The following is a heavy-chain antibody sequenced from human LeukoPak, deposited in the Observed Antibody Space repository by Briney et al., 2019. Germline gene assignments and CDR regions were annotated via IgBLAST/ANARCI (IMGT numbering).Heavy chain of an antibody. CDR1: GYTFTSYG. CDR3: ARDKRFLEWLPNWFDP. J-gene: IGHJ5*02. Sequence: ASVKVSCKASGYTFTSYGFSWVRQAPGQGLEWMGWISAYNGNTNYAQTLQGRVTMTTDTSTSTASMELRSLRSDDTAVYYCARDKRFLEWLPNWFDPWGQGTLVTVSS. CDR2: ISAYNGNT. V-gene: IGHV1-18*01. D-gene: IGHD3-3*01.